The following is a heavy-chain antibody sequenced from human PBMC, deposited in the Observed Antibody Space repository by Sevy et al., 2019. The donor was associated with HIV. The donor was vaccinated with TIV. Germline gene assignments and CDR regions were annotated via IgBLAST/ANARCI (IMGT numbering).Heavy chain of an antibody. J-gene: IGHJ4*01. CDR3: ARATGMAVAGTGRYFDF. D-gene: IGHD6-19*01. CDR1: GYKVDMYG. CDR2: ISTYNGNT. Sequence: ASVKVSCKISGYKVDMYGIAWMRQAPGQGLEWMGWISTYNGNTNYAQNFQGRVTMTTDTSTSVVYMELGGLRPDDTAVYYCARATGMAVAGTGRYFDFWGQGTLLTVSS. V-gene: IGHV1-18*04.